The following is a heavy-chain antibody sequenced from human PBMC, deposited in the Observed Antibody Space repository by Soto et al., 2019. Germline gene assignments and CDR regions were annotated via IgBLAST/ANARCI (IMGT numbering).Heavy chain of an antibody. J-gene: IGHJ4*02. D-gene: IGHD1-1*01. Sequence: PSETLSLTCRVSGDAISTDGYYWSWIRQHPGKGLEWIGYVHYSGRTYYNSSLKSRLSISVDTTKNRFSLKLNSVTAADTAIYYCARGAAREMSTTGYDYWGQGTLVTVSS. CDR1: GDAISTDGYY. V-gene: IGHV4-31*03. CDR2: VHYSGRT. CDR3: ARGAAREMSTTGYDY.